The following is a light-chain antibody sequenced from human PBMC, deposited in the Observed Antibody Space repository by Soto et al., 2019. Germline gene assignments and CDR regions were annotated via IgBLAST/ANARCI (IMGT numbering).Light chain of an antibody. CDR1: QSVSTN. CDR2: GAS. V-gene: IGKV3-15*01. Sequence: EIVLTQSPGTLSVSPGERANLSCRASQSVSTNLAWFQQKPGQAPRLLIYGASTRATGIPARFSGSGSGTEFTLTILSLQSEDLAVYYCQQSNTLTYTFGQGTKLEV. CDR3: QQSNTLTYT. J-gene: IGKJ2*01.